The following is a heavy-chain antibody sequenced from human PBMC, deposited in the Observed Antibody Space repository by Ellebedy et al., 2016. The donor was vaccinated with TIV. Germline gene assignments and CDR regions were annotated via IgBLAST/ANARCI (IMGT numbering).Heavy chain of an antibody. J-gene: IGHJ4*02. CDR2: INQGGSET. CDR1: GFTFSRFW. Sequence: GESLKISCAASGFTFSRFWMAWVRQAPGKGLEWVATINQGGSETYYVDSVKGRFTISRDNSKNSLYLQMNSLRADDTALYCGASAKRGSGAYESLWGQGALVTVSS. D-gene: IGHD5-12*01. V-gene: IGHV3-7*01. CDR3: ASAKRGSGAYESL.